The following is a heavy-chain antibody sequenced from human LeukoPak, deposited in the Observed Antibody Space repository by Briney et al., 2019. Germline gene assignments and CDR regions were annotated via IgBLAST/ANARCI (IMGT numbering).Heavy chain of an antibody. CDR2: INHSGST. Sequence: SETLSLTCAVYGGSFSGYYWSWIRQPPGKGLEWIGEINHSGSTNYNPSLKSRVTISVDTSKNQFSLKLSSVAAADTAVYYCARDYYGSGSSTHNWFDPWGQGTLVTVSS. CDR1: GGSFSGYY. D-gene: IGHD3-10*01. V-gene: IGHV4-34*01. J-gene: IGHJ5*02. CDR3: ARDYYGSGSSTHNWFDP.